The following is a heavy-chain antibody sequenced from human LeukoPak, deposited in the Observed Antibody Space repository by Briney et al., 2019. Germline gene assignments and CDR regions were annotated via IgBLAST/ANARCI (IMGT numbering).Heavy chain of an antibody. Sequence: GGSLRLSCAASGFTFSSYGMHWVRQAPGKGLEWVAFIRYDGSNRYYADSVKGRFTISRDNSKNTLYLQMNSLRAEDTAVYYCAKGIVGGIGYFDYWGQGTLVTVSS. V-gene: IGHV3-30*02. CDR2: IRYDGSNR. CDR3: AKGIVGGIGYFDY. CDR1: GFTFSSYG. D-gene: IGHD1-26*01. J-gene: IGHJ4*02.